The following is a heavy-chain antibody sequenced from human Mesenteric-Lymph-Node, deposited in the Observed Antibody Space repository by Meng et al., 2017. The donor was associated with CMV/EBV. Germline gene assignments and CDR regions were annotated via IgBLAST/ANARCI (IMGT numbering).Heavy chain of an antibody. CDR1: GSVSSGNYY. D-gene: IGHD4-23*01. Sequence: GSVSSGNYYGSWIRQPPGKGLEWIGYIYYSGSTNYNPSLKSRVTISVDTSKNQFSLKLSSVTAADTAVYYCARDLHGYSGNSAVFDYWGQGILVTVSS. J-gene: IGHJ4*02. V-gene: IGHV4-61*01. CDR3: ARDLHGYSGNSAVFDY. CDR2: IYYSGST.